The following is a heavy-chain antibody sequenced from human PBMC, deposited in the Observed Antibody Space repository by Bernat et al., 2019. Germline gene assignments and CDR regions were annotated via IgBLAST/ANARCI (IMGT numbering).Heavy chain of an antibody. CDR2: IYPGDSDT. Sequence: EVQLVQSGTEVKKPGESLKISCKDSGYNFANYWIGWVRQVPEKGLEWMGIIYPGDSDTKYNPSFQGQVTISADRAINTAYLQWSSLKASDTAMYYCAGHRKLLGDGGSYMDVGGKGTTVIVSS. J-gene: IGHJ6*03. CDR1: GYNFANYW. D-gene: IGHD3-10*01. CDR3: AGHRKLLGDGGSYMDV. V-gene: IGHV5-51*01.